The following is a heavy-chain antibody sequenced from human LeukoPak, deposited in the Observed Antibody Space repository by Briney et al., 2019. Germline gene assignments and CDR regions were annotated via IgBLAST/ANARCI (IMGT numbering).Heavy chain of an antibody. Sequence: GGSLRLSCAASGFTFSSYAMHWVRQAPGKGLEWVAVISYDGSNKYYADSVKGRFTISRDNSKNTLYLQMNSLRAEDTAVYYCARVSRELVGYCSSTSRPTYYYYYYMDVWGKGTTVTVSS. V-gene: IGHV3-30*01. CDR1: GFTFSSYA. CDR2: ISYDGSNK. D-gene: IGHD2-2*01. CDR3: ARVSRELVGYCSSTSRPTYYYYYYMDV. J-gene: IGHJ6*03.